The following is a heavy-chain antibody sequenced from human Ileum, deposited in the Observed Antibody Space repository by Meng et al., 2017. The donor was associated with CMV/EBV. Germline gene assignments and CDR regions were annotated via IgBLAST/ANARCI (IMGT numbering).Heavy chain of an antibody. CDR2: FYYTGKT. Sequence: RQTSGPVLVDPSDPLPPPSPVSGGSISRNKNYGGLIRQPPGKGLDWIGSFYYTGKTFYNPSLKSRVTISIDTSKNQFSLKMNSVTAADTAVYYCARVGAGRIGVMPDYWGQGTLVTVSS. D-gene: IGHD3-16*01. V-gene: IGHV4-39*07. CDR3: ARVGAGRIGVMPDY. J-gene: IGHJ4*02. CDR1: GGSISRNKNY.